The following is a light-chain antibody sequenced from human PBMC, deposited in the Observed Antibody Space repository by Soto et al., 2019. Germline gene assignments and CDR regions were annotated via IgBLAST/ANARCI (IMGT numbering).Light chain of an antibody. V-gene: IGKV3-11*01. CDR1: QSVSSY. J-gene: IGKJ5*01. CDR3: QKRSNWPIT. CDR2: DAS. Sequence: LLTQSPATLSLSPGDSATLSCRASQSVSSYFAWYQQKPGQAPRLLIYDASNRATGIPARFSGSGSGTDFTLTISSLEPEDFAVYYCQKRSNWPITFGQGTRLEIK.